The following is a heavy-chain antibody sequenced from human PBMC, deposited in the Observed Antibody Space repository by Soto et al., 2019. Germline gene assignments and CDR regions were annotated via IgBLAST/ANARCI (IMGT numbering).Heavy chain of an antibody. CDR2: INPNSGGT. V-gene: IGHV1-2*04. CDR1: GYTFTCYY. CDR3: ARDLGYCSGGSCYGSYFDY. D-gene: IGHD2-15*01. J-gene: IGHJ4*02. Sequence: QVQLVQSGAEVKKPGASVKVSCKASGYTFTCYYMHWVRQAPGQGLEWMGWINPNSGGTNYAHKFQGCVTTTRDTSISTAYMELSRLRSDDTAVYYCARDLGYCSGGSCYGSYFDYWGQGALVTVSS.